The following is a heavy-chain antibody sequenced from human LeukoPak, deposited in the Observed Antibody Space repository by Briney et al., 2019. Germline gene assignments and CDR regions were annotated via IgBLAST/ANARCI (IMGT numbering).Heavy chain of an antibody. CDR1: GFTFTSFA. D-gene: IGHD1-26*01. CDR2: ISTTGGTT. CDR3: AKRERVGTTIGH. J-gene: IGHJ4*02. Sequence: GGSLRLSCAASGFTFTSFAMSWVRQAPGKGLEWVSAISTTGGTTYYADSVKGRFTISRDNSKNTLYLQMNSLRAEDTAVYYCAKRERVGTTIGHWGQGTLVTVSS. V-gene: IGHV3-23*01.